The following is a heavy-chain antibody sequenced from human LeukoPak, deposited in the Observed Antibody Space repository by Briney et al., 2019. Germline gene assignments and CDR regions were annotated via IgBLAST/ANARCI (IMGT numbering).Heavy chain of an antibody. J-gene: IGHJ4*02. Sequence: SETLSLTCAVYGGSFSGYYWSWVRQPPGKGLEWIGEINHSGSTNYNPSLKSRVTISVDTSKNQFSLKLSSVTAADTAVYYCARADYGDYVTFDYWGQGTLVTVSS. CDR2: INHSGST. D-gene: IGHD4-17*01. V-gene: IGHV4-34*01. CDR3: ARADYGDYVTFDY. CDR1: GGSFSGYY.